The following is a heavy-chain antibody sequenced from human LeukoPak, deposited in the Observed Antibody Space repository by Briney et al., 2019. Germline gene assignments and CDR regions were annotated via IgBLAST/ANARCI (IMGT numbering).Heavy chain of an antibody. CDR1: GFTFRNYA. D-gene: IGHD5-24*01. Sequence: GGSLRLSCAASGFTFRNYAMHWVRQAPGKGLEWVAIISFDGSNIQFGDSVRGRFTISRDNPKNTVFLQMNSLRGDDTAVYYCVKGGDGSIPFDYWGQGTLVTVSS. V-gene: IGHV3-30*18. J-gene: IGHJ4*02. CDR2: ISFDGSNI. CDR3: VKGGDGSIPFDY.